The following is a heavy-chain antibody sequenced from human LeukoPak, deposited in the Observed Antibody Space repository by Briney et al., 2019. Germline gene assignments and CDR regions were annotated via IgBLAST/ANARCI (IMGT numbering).Heavy chain of an antibody. V-gene: IGHV3-48*01. CDR3: ARGLGGWLFSLSYY. CDR2: ISSNSTK. D-gene: IGHD3-22*01. Sequence: GGSLRLSCAVSGFTFSSYSMNWVRQAPGKGLEWISYISSNSTKYYADSVKGRFTISRDNAKNSLYLQMNSLRAEDTAVYYCARGLGGWLFSLSYYWGQGALVTVSS. CDR1: GFTFSSYS. J-gene: IGHJ4*02.